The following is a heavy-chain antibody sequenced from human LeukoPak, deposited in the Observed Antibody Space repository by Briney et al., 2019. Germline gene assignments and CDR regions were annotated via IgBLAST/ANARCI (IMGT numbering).Heavy chain of an antibody. CDR1: GGSISSGGYY. V-gene: IGHV4-61*08. CDR2: IYYSGST. D-gene: IGHD3-16*01. CDR3: ARGRYGWLPFDY. Sequence: SQTLSLTCTVSGGSISSGGYYWSWIRQPPGKGLEWIGYIYYSGSTNYNPSLKSRVTISVDTSKNQFTLKLSSVTAADTAVYYCARGRYGWLPFDYWGQGTLVTVSS. J-gene: IGHJ4*02.